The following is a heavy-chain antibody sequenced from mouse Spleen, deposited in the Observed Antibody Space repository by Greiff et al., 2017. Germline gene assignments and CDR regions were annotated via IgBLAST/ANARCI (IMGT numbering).Heavy chain of an antibody. CDR1: GFTFSDFY. D-gene: IGHD1-1*02. V-gene: IGHV7-1*01. CDR3: ARAGSYEDYFDY. Sequence: EVQGVESGGGLVQSGRSLRLPCATSGFTFSDFYMVWVRQAPGKGLEWIAASRNKANDYTTEYSASVKGRFIVSRDTSQSILYLQMNALRAEDTAIYYCARAGSYEDYFDYWGQGTTLTVSS. CDR2: SRNKANDYTT. J-gene: IGHJ2*01.